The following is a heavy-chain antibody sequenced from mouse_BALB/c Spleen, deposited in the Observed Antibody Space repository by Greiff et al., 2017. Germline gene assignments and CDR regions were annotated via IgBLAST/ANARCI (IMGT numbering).Heavy chain of an antibody. CDR2: INPSNGRT. D-gene: IGHD2-10*02. Sequence: VKLQQPGAELVKPGASVKLSCKASGYTFTSYWMHWVKQRPGQGLEWIGEINPSNGRTNYNEKFKSKATLTVDKSSSTAYMQLSSLTSEDSAVYYCARKKYGNPFDYWGQGTTLTVSS. CDR1: GYTFTSYW. V-gene: IGHV1S81*02. CDR3: ARKKYGNPFDY. J-gene: IGHJ2*01.